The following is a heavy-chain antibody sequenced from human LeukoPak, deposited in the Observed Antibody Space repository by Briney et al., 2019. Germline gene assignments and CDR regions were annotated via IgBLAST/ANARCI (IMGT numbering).Heavy chain of an antibody. D-gene: IGHD5-24*01. CDR3: ARESSVEMTFDY. Sequence: EASVKVSCKASGGTFSSYAISWVRQAPGQGLEWMGGIIPIFGTANYAQKFQGRVTITADESTSTAYMELSSLRSEDTAVYYCARESSVEMTFDYWGQGTLVTVSS. CDR2: IIPIFGTA. V-gene: IGHV1-69*13. J-gene: IGHJ4*02. CDR1: GGTFSSYA.